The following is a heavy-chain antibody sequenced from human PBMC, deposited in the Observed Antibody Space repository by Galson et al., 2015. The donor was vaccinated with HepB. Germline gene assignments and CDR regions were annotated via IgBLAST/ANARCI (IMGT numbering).Heavy chain of an antibody. J-gene: IGHJ4*02. D-gene: IGHD3-3*01. CDR2: ITYDGSKQ. CDR3: AREEGIRFYDRAIPVSFFQY. V-gene: IGHV3-30*04. CDR1: GFTFRSYA. Sequence: SLRLSCATSGFTFRSYAMHWVRQAPGKGLEWVAIITYDGSKQFYGDDVKGRFTVTRDDSKNTVYLERNSLTTADTAIYYCAREEGIRFYDRAIPVSFFQYWGQGTLAIVSS.